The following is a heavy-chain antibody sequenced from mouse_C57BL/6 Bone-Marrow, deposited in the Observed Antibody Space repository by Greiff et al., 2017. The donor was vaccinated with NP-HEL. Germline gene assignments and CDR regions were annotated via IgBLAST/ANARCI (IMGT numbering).Heavy chain of an antibody. CDR2: IHPNSGST. Sequence: QVQLQQPGAELVKPGASVKLSCKASGYTFTSYWMHWVKQRPGQGLEWIGMIHPNSGSTNYNEKFKSKATLTVDKSSSTAYMQLSSLTSEDSAVYYCARYRLLRSSMDYWGQGTSVTVSS. J-gene: IGHJ4*01. V-gene: IGHV1-64*01. CDR1: GYTFTSYW. D-gene: IGHD1-1*01. CDR3: ARYRLLRSSMDY.